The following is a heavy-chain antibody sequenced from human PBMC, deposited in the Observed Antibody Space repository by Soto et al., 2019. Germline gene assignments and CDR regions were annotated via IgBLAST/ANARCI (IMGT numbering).Heavy chain of an antibody. CDR1: GFTFSSYA. CDR3: ARDGYCSSTSCPFDY. CDR2: ISYDGSNK. D-gene: IGHD2-2*03. V-gene: IGHV3-30-3*01. Sequence: GGSLRLSCAASGFTFSSYAMHWVRQAPGKGLEWVAVISYDGSNKYYADSVKGRFTISRDNSKNTLYLQMNSLRAEDTAVYYCARDGYCSSTSCPFDYWGQGTLVTVSS. J-gene: IGHJ4*02.